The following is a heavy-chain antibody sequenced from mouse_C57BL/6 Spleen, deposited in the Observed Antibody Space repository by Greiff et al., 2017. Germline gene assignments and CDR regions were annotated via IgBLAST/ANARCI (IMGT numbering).Heavy chain of an antibody. J-gene: IGHJ4*01. CDR1: GFSFTSYG. V-gene: IGHV2-9*01. CDR2: IWGGGST. Sequence: QVQLQQSGPGLVAPSQSLSITCTVSGFSFTSYGVDWVRQPPGKGLEWMGVIWGGGSTNNYSALMTRLSIAKDNSMRQGFLKMNNLPADDTAMYYCAKRGDYWGQGTSVTVSS. CDR3: AKRGDY.